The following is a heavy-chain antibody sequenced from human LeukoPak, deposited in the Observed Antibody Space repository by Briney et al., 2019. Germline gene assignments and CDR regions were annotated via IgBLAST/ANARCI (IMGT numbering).Heavy chain of an antibody. Sequence: PSQTLSLTCAVSGGSISSGGYSWSWLRQPPGKGLEWIGYIYHSGSTYYNPSHKSRVTISVDRSKNQFSLKLSSVTAADTAVYYCARGPVSVVGAFDYWGQGTLVTVSS. CDR1: GGSISSGGYS. D-gene: IGHD1-26*01. CDR2: IYHSGST. V-gene: IGHV4-30-2*01. CDR3: ARGPVSVVGAFDY. J-gene: IGHJ4*02.